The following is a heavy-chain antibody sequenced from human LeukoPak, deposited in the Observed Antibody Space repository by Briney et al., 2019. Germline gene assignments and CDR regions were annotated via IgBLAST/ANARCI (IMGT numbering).Heavy chain of an antibody. CDR1: GYTFTGYY. V-gene: IGHV1-2*02. CDR3: ARAQHGGITGNNSLGY. Sequence: GASVKVSCKASGYTFTGYYMHWVRQAPGQGLEWMGWINPNSGGTNYAQKFQGRVTMTRDTSISTAYMELSRLRSDDTAVYYCARAQHGGITGNNSLGYWGQGTLVTVSS. J-gene: IGHJ4*02. D-gene: IGHD1-20*01. CDR2: INPNSGGT.